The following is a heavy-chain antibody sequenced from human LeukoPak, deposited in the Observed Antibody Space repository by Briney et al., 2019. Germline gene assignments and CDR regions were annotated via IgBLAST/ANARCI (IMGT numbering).Heavy chain of an antibody. CDR3: AKEGYNWNGKNAFDI. J-gene: IGHJ3*02. Sequence: GGSLRLSCAASGFTFSSYWMSWVRQAPGKGLEWVANIKQDGSEKYYVDSVKGRFTISRDNSKNTLYLQMNSLRAEDTAVYYCAKEGYNWNGKNAFDIWGRGTMVTVSS. D-gene: IGHD1-20*01. V-gene: IGHV3-7*03. CDR1: GFTFSSYW. CDR2: IKQDGSEK.